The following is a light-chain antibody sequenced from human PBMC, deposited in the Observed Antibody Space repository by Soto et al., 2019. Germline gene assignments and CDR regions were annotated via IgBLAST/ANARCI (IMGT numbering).Light chain of an antibody. V-gene: IGKV3-20*01. CDR1: QSVSRR. J-gene: IGKJ5*01. CDR3: QHYGETPIT. Sequence: EIVLTQSPGTLSLSPGGRATLSCRASQSVSRRLAWYQHRPGQSPRLLISGASMRASGVPVRFSGSGSGTDFTLTISRXXXEDFAVYYCQHYGETPITFGLGTR. CDR2: GAS.